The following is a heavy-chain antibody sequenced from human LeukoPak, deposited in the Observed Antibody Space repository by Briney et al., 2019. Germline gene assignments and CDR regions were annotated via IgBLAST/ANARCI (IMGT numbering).Heavy chain of an antibody. CDR3: ARVGEYYDSSGCDY. D-gene: IGHD3-22*01. V-gene: IGHV1-2*02. CDR1: GYTFTGYY. J-gene: IGHJ4*02. Sequence: GASVKVSCKASGYTFTGYYMHWVRQAPGQGLEWMGWINPNSGGTNYAQKFQGRVTMTRDTSISTAYMELSRLRSDDTAVYYCARVGEYYDSSGCDYWGQGTLVTVSS. CDR2: INPNSGGT.